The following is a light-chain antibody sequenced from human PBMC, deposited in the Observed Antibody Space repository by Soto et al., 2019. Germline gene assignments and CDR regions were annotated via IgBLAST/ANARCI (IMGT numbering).Light chain of an antibody. Sequence: DIQMTQSPSSLSASVGDRVTITCRARQSISSFLNWYQQKPGKAPKLLIYSASTLQTGVPSRFSGSGSGTDFTLTISSLQPEDFATYYCQESHSTPYTFGQGTKVEIK. V-gene: IGKV1-39*01. CDR2: SAS. J-gene: IGKJ2*01. CDR3: QESHSTPYT. CDR1: QSISSF.